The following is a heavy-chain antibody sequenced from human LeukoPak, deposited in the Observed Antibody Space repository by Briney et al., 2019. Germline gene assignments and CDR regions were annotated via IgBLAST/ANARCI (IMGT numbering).Heavy chain of an antibody. CDR2: IYYSGST. Sequence: SQTLSLTCTVSGGSISSGGYYWSWLRQHPGKGLEWIGYIYYSGSTYYNPSLKSRVTISVDTSKTQFSLKLSSVTAADTAVYYCARGPFVVVVVAATRGTGFDPWGQGTLVTVSS. J-gene: IGHJ5*02. CDR1: GGSISSGGYY. D-gene: IGHD2-15*01. CDR3: ARGPFVVVVVAATRGTGFDP. V-gene: IGHV4-31*03.